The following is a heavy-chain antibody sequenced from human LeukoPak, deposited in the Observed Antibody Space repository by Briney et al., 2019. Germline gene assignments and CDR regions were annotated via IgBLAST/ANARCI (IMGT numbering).Heavy chain of an antibody. CDR3: AISIAVAQMGGY. CDR2: INHSGST. D-gene: IGHD6-19*01. CDR1: GGSFSGCY. Sequence: SETLSLTCAVYGGSFSGCYWSWIRQPPGKGLEWIGEINHSGSTNYNPSLKSRVTISVDTSKNQFSLKLSSVTAADTAVYYCAISIAVAQMGGYWGQGTLVTVSS. V-gene: IGHV4-34*01. J-gene: IGHJ4*02.